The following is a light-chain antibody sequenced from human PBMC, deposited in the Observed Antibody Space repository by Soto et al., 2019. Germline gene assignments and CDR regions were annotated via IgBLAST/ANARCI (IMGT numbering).Light chain of an antibody. CDR1: QIFNSNL. V-gene: IGKV3-20*01. J-gene: IGKJ4*01. Sequence: EMVLAQSPGTLSLSPGERASLSCSASQIFNSNLLAWYQEKPGQAPRLLIYGASSRATGIPDRFSGSGSGTDFTLAISTLEPEDFAVYYCRQYGRSLASAIGGGTKVDIK. CDR2: GAS. CDR3: RQYGRSLASA.